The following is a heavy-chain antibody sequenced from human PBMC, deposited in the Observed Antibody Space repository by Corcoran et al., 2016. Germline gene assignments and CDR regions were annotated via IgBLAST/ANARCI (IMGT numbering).Heavy chain of an antibody. CDR1: GFTVSRNY. CDR3: ARGAVAGTDYYHYGMDL. J-gene: IGHJ6*02. CDR2: LYTGAGT. V-gene: IGHV3-53*01. Sequence: DVQLVESGVGLIQPGGSLRLSCAASGFTVSRNYMNWVRQDPGKGLEWVSVLYTGAGTYYADSVKGRFTISRDNSMNTLYLQMKSLRAEDTAVYYCARGAVAGTDYYHYGMDLWGQGTTVTVSS. D-gene: IGHD6-19*01.